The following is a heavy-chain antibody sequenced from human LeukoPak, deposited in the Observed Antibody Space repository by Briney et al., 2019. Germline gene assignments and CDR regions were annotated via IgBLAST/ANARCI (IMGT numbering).Heavy chain of an antibody. CDR1: GFTFSSYW. D-gene: IGHD2-15*01. CDR3: ARDPPGYSFDY. CDR2: INSDGSST. Sequence: PGGSLRLSCAASGFTFSSYWMHWVRQGPGKGLVWVSRINSDGSSTSYADSVKGRFTISRDNAKNTLYLQMNSLRAEDTAVYYCARDPPGYSFDYWGQGTLVTVSS. J-gene: IGHJ4*02. V-gene: IGHV3-74*01.